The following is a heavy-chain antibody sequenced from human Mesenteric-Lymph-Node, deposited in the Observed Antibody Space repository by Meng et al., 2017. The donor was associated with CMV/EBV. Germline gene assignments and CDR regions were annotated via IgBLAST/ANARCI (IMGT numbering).Heavy chain of an antibody. CDR1: GFTFSSYG. D-gene: IGHD2-15*01. CDR2: MNHDGNTK. V-gene: IGHV3-7*01. J-gene: IGHJ4*01. Sequence: GGSLSLSCAASGFTFSSYGMHWVRQASGKGLEWVASMNHDGNTKYYVDSVEGRFTISRDNAKNSLSLQMYSLRPEDSAVYYCARRTPFDYWGHGTLVTVSS. CDR3: ARRTPFDY.